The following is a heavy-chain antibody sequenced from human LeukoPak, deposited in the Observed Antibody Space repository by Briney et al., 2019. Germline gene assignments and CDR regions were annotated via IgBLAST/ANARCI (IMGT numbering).Heavy chain of an antibody. CDR3: AGHHPRNTVDF. CDR1: GGSISSDY. D-gene: IGHD2/OR15-2a*01. CDR2: IYYSGIT. J-gene: IGHJ4*02. V-gene: IGHV4-59*08. Sequence: PSETLSLTCTVSGGSISSDYWSWIRQPPGKGLEWIGHIYYSGITNYNPSLKSRVTISLDTSKSQFSLRLSSVTAADTAVYYCAGHHPRNTVDFWGQGTLVTVSS.